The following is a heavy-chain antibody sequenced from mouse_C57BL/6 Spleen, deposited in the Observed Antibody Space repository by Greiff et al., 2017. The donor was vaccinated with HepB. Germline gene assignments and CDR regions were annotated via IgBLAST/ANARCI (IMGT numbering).Heavy chain of an antibody. Sequence: VQLQQSGAELVRPGASVTLSCKASGYTFTDYEMHWVKQTPVHGLEWIGAIDPETGGTAYNQKFKGKAILTADKSSSTAYMELRSLTSEDSAVYYCTSFITTHGAMDYWGQGTSVTVSS. J-gene: IGHJ4*01. D-gene: IGHD1-1*01. CDR1: GYTFTDYE. CDR3: TSFITTHGAMDY. CDR2: IDPETGGT. V-gene: IGHV1-15*01.